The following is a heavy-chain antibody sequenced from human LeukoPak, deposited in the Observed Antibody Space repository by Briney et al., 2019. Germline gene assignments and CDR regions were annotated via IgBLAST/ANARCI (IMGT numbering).Heavy chain of an antibody. V-gene: IGHV3-74*03. CDR3: ARVSFCPRCHFDY. CDR2: ISPDGSSA. D-gene: IGHD2/OR15-2a*01. CDR1: GFTFSGAW. J-gene: IGHJ4*02. Sequence: GGSLRLSCAASGFTFSGAWMCWVRQAPGKGLVWVARISPDGSSALSADSVRGRFTISRDNADNTLYLQSNSLRAEDTAVYYCARVSFCPRCHFDYWGQGTLVTVSS.